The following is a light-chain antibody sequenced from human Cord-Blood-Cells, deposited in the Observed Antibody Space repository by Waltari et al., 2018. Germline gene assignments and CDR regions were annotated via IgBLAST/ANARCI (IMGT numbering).Light chain of an antibody. CDR1: QSVSSY. J-gene: IGKJ3*01. Sequence: EIVLPQSPPTLSLSPGERASLSCRASQSVSSYLAWYQQKPGQPPRLLIYDASNRATGIPARFSGSGSGTDFTLNISSLEPEDFAVYYCQQRSNWLFTFGPGTKVDIK. V-gene: IGKV3-11*01. CDR3: QQRSNWLFT. CDR2: DAS.